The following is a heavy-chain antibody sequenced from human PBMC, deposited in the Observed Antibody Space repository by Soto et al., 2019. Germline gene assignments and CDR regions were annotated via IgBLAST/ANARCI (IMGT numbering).Heavy chain of an antibody. V-gene: IGHV1-69*12. CDR1: GGTFSSYA. D-gene: IGHD4-4*01. CDR2: IIPIFGTA. CDR3: ASPPSSNRYYYGMDV. Sequence: QVQLVQSGAEVKKPGSSVKVSCKASGGTFSSYAISWVRQAPGQRLEWMGGIIPIFGTANYAEKFQGRVTITADESTSTAYMELSSLRSEDTAVYYCASPPSSNRYYYGMDVWGQGTTVTVSS. J-gene: IGHJ6*02.